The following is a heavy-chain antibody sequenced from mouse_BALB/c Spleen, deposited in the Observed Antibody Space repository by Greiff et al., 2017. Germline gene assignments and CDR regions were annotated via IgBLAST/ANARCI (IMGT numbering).Heavy chain of an antibody. CDR3: VSSYYGNYGYAMDY. J-gene: IGHJ4*01. CDR1: GFSLTSYD. V-gene: IGHV2-9-2*01. Sequence: QVQLKQSGPGLVAPSQSLSITCTVSGFSLTSYDISWIRQPPGKGLEWLGVIWTGGGTNYNSAFMSRLSISKDNSKSQVFLKMNSLQTDDTAIYYCVSSYYGNYGYAMDYWGQGTSVTVSS. CDR2: IWTGGGT. D-gene: IGHD2-10*01.